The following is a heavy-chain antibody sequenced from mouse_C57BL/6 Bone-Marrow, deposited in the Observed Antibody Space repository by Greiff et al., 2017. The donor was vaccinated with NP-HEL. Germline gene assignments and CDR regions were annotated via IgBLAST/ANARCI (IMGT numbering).Heavy chain of an antibody. CDR1: GYTFTSYT. V-gene: IGHV1-4*01. D-gene: IGHD1-1*01. CDR3: AREDYYGSSYLGVDY. J-gene: IGHJ2*01. CDR2: INPSSGYT. Sequence: QVQLQQSGAELARPGASVKMSCKASGYTFTSYTMHWVKQRPGQGLEWIGYINPSSGYTKYNQKFKDKATLTADKSSSTAYMQLSSLTSEDSAVYYCAREDYYGSSYLGVDYWGQGTTLTVSS.